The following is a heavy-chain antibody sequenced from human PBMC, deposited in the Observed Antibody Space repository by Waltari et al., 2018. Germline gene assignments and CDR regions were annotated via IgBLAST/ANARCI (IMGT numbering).Heavy chain of an antibody. D-gene: IGHD3-3*01. J-gene: IGHJ6*03. Sequence: QVQLQQWGAGLLKPSETLSLTCAVYGGSFNDYYWSWLRQPPGTGLEWIGEIYHSGTTNYNPSLKSRVTISVDTSKKLFSLRLTSVTAADTAVYYCARVSSYYDFWSSSSYYYYMDVWDKGTTVTVSS. CDR3: ARVSSYYDFWSSSSYYYYMDV. CDR1: GGSFNDYY. V-gene: IGHV4-34*02. CDR2: IYHSGTT.